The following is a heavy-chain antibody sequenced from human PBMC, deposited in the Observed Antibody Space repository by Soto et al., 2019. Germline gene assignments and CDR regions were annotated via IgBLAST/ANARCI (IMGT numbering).Heavy chain of an antibody. Sequence: GASVKVSCKASGYTFVSYGMSWVRQAPGQGLEWMGWISTYNGNTDYAQKLQGRVTLTTDTSTSTAYMELRSLRSEDTAVYYCARDRVWFDPWGQGTLVTVSS. CDR1: GYTFVSYG. V-gene: IGHV1-18*01. J-gene: IGHJ5*02. CDR3: ARDRVWFDP. CDR2: ISTYNGNT.